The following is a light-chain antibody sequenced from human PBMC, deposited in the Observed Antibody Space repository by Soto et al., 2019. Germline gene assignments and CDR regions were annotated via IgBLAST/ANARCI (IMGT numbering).Light chain of an antibody. J-gene: IGKJ1*01. CDR2: AAS. V-gene: IGKV3D-15*01. Sequence: EIVMTQSPDTLSVSPGERATLSCRASQSVSRNLAWYQKKPGQAPRLLIYAASTRATGVPARFSGSGSGTEFTLTISSLQSEDFAVYYCQQYNNWPRTFGPGTKVEI. CDR1: QSVSRN. CDR3: QQYNNWPRT.